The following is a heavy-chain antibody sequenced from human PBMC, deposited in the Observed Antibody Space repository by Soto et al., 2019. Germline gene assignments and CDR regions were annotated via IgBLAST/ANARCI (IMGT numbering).Heavy chain of an antibody. Sequence: QVQLVQSGAEVKKPGASVKVSCKASGYTFTSYAMHWVRQAPGQRLEWMGWINAGNGNTKYSQKFQGRVTITRDTSASTAYMELSSLRSEDTAVYYCARSSGLRADAFDIWGQGTMVTVSS. J-gene: IGHJ3*02. V-gene: IGHV1-3*01. CDR1: GYTFTSYA. CDR2: INAGNGNT. CDR3: ARSSGLRADAFDI. D-gene: IGHD3-22*01.